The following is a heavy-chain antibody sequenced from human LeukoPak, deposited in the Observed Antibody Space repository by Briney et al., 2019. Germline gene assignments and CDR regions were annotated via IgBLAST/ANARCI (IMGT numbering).Heavy chain of an antibody. J-gene: IGHJ6*03. CDR3: ARGGFITMVRGVQSTHYYYYYMDV. D-gene: IGHD3-10*01. V-gene: IGHV4-61*02. Sequence: PSQTLSLTCSVSGGSISSGSDYWSWIRQPAGKRLEWIGRIYASGSTNYNPSLKSRVTISVDTSKNHFSLKLSSVTAADTAVYYCARGGFITMVRGVQSTHYYYYYMDVWGKGTTVTISS. CDR1: GGSISSGSDY. CDR2: IYASGST.